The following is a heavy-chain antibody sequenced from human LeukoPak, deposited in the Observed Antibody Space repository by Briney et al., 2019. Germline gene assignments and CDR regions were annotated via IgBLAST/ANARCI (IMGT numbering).Heavy chain of an antibody. Sequence: GGPLRLSCTASGFTFSSYAMSWVRQAPGKGLEWVSAISGSGGSTYYADSVKGRFTISRDNSKNTLYLQMNSLRAEDTAVYYCANSGNSGQNWFDPWGQGTLVTVSS. CDR3: ANSGNSGQNWFDP. CDR1: GFTFSSYA. D-gene: IGHD4-23*01. J-gene: IGHJ5*02. V-gene: IGHV3-23*01. CDR2: ISGSGGST.